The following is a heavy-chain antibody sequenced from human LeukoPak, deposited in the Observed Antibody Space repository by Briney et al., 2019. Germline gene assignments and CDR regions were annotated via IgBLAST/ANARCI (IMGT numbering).Heavy chain of an antibody. D-gene: IGHD6-19*01. V-gene: IGHV1-2*02. Sequence: ASVKVSCKASGYTFTGYYMHWVRQAPGQGLEWMGWINPNSGSTNYAQKFQGRVTRTRDTSISTAYIELSRLRSDDTAVYYCARDRPLQWLALYYYYGMDVWGQGTTVTVSS. CDR3: ARDRPLQWLALYYYYGMDV. CDR1: GYTFTGYY. CDR2: INPNSGST. J-gene: IGHJ6*02.